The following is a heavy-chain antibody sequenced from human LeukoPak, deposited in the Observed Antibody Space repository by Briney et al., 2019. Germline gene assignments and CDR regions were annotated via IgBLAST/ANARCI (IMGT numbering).Heavy chain of an antibody. D-gene: IGHD2-2*01. J-gene: IGHJ4*02. CDR1: GFTFSSYS. CDR3: AKDPHNLSVVPIFDY. V-gene: IGHV3-21*01. Sequence: GGSLRLSCAASGFTFSSYSMNWVRQAPGKGLEWVSSISSSSSYIYYADSVKGRFTISRDNAKNTLYLQMNSLRAEDTAVYYCAKDPHNLSVVPIFDYWGQGTLVTVSS. CDR2: ISSSSSYI.